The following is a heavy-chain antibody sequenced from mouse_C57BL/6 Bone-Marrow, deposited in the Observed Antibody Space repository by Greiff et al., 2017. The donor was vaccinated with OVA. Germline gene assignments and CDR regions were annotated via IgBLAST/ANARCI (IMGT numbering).Heavy chain of an antibody. CDR1: GYAFTNYL. CDR2: INPGSGGT. Sequence: QVQLQQSGAELVRPGTSVKVSCKASGYAFTNYLIEWVKQRPGQGLEWIGVINPGSGGTNYNEKFKGKATLTADKSSSTAYMQLSSLTAEDSAVYFCARLWNYYGSSLDYWGQGTTLTVSS. D-gene: IGHD1-1*01. CDR3: ARLWNYYGSSLDY. J-gene: IGHJ2*01. V-gene: IGHV1-54*01.